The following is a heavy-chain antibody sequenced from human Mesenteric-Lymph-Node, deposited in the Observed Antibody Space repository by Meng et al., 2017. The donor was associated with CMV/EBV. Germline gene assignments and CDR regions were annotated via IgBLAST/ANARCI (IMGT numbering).Heavy chain of an antibody. V-gene: IGHV3-20*04. CDR3: ARDRQGRGYYFYYGMDV. D-gene: IGHD3-3*01. CDR2: INWNGGST. Sequence: GGSLRPSCEASGFSLDAYGMSWVRQAPGKGLEWVSGINWNGGSTAYADSVQGRFTISRDDAKNSLYLQMNSLRAEDTALYYCARDRQGRGYYFYYGMDVWGQGTTVTVSS. CDR1: GFSLDAYG. J-gene: IGHJ6*02.